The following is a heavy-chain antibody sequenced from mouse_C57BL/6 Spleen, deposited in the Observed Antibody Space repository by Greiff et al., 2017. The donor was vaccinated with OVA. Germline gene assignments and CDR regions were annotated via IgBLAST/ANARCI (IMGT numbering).Heavy chain of an antibody. Sequence: DVMLVESGGGLVQPKGSLKLSCAASGFRFNTYAMNWVRQAQGRGLEWVARIRSKSNNYATYYADSVKDRFTISRDESESMLYLQMDNLKTEDTAMYYGVRQRGYFDVWGTGTTVTVSS. V-gene: IGHV10-1*01. CDR2: IRSKSNNYAT. CDR3: VRQRGYFDV. J-gene: IGHJ1*03. CDR1: GFRFNTYA.